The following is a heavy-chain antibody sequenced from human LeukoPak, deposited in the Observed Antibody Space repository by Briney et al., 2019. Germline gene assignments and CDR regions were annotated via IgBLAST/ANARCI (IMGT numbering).Heavy chain of an antibody. CDR3: AKEIVGVSEGGY. CDR1: GFTFSGHA. CDR2: ISGSGDAT. J-gene: IGHJ4*02. Sequence: GGSLRVSCAASGFTFSGHAMSWVRQAPGKGLEWVSGISGSGDATFYADSVKGRFTISRDNSKNTLYLQMNSLRAEDTAAYYCAKEIVGVSEGGYWGQGTLVTVSS. D-gene: IGHD1-26*01. V-gene: IGHV3-23*01.